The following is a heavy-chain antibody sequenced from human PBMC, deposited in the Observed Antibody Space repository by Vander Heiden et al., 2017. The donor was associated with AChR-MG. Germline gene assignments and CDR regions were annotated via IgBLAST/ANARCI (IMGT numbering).Heavy chain of an antibody. Sequence: EVQLLESGGGLVQPGGSLRLSCGVSGFTFSAYGMSWVRQTPGKGLEWVSTISGSGLGTSYADSVKGRFTISRDNAKDTLYLQMNSLRAEDTAKYYGAKTNMQYPSNYFDSWGQGTLVTVSS. V-gene: IGHV3-23*01. CDR1: GFTFSAYG. CDR3: AKTNMQYPSNYFDS. J-gene: IGHJ5*01. D-gene: IGHD4-4*01. CDR2: ISGSGLGT.